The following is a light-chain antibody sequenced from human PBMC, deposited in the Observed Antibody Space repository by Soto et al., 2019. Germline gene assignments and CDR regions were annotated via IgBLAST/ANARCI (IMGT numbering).Light chain of an antibody. CDR2: QVT. V-gene: IGLV2-8*01. Sequence: QSALTQPPSASGSPGQSVTISCAGTINDVGGYNYVSWYQQHPGKVPQLMIYQVTKRPSGVPDRFSASKSDTTASLTISGLQAEDEGDYYCCSYVGSHVIFGGGTKLTVL. J-gene: IGLJ2*01. CDR1: INDVGGYNY. CDR3: CSYVGSHVI.